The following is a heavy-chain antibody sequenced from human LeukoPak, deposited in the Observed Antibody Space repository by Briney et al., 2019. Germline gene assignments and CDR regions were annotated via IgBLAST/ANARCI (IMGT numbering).Heavy chain of an antibody. CDR1: GFTFDDYA. CDR3: AKDIVHSSSGRGAFDI. J-gene: IGHJ3*02. D-gene: IGHD6-19*01. Sequence: PGRSLRLSCAASGFTFDDYAMYWVRQAPGKGLEWVSSISWNSGSIGYADSVKGRFTISRDNAKNSLYLQMNSLRAEDTALYYCAKDIVHSSSGRGAFDIWGQGTMVTVSS. CDR2: ISWNSGSI. V-gene: IGHV3-9*01.